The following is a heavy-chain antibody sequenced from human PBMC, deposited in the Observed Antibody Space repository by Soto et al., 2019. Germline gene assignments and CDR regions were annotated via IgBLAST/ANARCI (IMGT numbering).Heavy chain of an antibody. CDR2: ISGSGGST. CDR3: AKDTGADYDILTGYYPAPYYFVY. Sequence: PGGSLRHSCAASGFTFSSYAMSWVRQAPGKGLEWVSAISGSGGSTYYADSVKGRFTISRDNSKNTLYLQMNSLRAEDTAVYYCAKDTGADYDILTGYYPAPYYFVYWGQGTLVTVSS. CDR1: GFTFSSYA. J-gene: IGHJ4*02. V-gene: IGHV3-23*01. D-gene: IGHD3-9*01.